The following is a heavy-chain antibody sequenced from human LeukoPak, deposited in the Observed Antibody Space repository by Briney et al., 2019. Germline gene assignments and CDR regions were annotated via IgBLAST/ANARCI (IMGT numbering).Heavy chain of an antibody. Sequence: GGTLRLSCAASGFTFSSYAMHWVRQAPGKGLEYVSAISSNGGSTYYANSVKGRFTISRDNSKNTLYLQMGSLRAEDMAVYYCARSAYGDPFDYWGQGTLVTVSS. V-gene: IGHV3-64*01. CDR3: ARSAYGDPFDY. CDR1: GFTFSSYA. D-gene: IGHD4-17*01. J-gene: IGHJ4*02. CDR2: ISSNGGST.